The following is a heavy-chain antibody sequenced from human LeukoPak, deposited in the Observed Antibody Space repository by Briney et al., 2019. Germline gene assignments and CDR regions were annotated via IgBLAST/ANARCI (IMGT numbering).Heavy chain of an antibody. D-gene: IGHD6-13*01. Sequence: GGSLRLSCAASGFTFSPYGMHWVRQAPGKGLEWVAGIWYDGSNKDYADSVKGRFTISRDNSKNTLYLQMNSLRAEDTAVYYCARLIRSWYYFDYWGQGTLVTVSS. CDR2: IWYDGSNK. V-gene: IGHV3-33*08. CDR3: ARLIRSWYYFDY. CDR1: GFTFSPYG. J-gene: IGHJ4*02.